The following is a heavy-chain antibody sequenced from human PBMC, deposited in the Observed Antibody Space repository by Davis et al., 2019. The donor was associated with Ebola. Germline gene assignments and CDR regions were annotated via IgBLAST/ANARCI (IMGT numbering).Heavy chain of an antibody. CDR3: ARERYFDWLLPPYGMDV. Sequence: PGGSLRLSCAASGFTFSRYAMNWVRQAPGKGLEWVSYISNSGSTIYYADSAKGRFTISRDNAKNSLYLQMNSLRAEDTAVYYCARERYFDWLLPPYGMDVWGKGTTVTVSS. CDR2: ISNSGSTI. D-gene: IGHD3-9*01. V-gene: IGHV3-48*04. J-gene: IGHJ6*04. CDR1: GFTFSRYA.